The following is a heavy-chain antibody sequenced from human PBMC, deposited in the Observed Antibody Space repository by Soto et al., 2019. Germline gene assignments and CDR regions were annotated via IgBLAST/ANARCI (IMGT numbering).Heavy chain of an antibody. CDR2: ISGSGGST. D-gene: IGHD3-22*01. J-gene: IGHJ3*02. V-gene: IGHV3-23*01. Sequence: GSLILSCATSGVTFSRYAMSWVRQAPGKGLEWVPAISGSGGSTYYADSVKGRFTISRDNSKNTLYLQMNSLRAEDTAVYYCAKDQYYDSSGYYNDAFDIWGQGTMVTVSS. CDR3: AKDQYYDSSGYYNDAFDI. CDR1: GVTFSRYA.